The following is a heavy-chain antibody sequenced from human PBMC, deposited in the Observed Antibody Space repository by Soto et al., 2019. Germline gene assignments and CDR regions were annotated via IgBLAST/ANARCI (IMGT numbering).Heavy chain of an antibody. J-gene: IGHJ2*01. Sequence: EVQLVESGGGLVQPGGSLRLSCAASGFTFSSYWMHWVRQAPGKGLVWVSRINSDGSSTSYADSVKGRFTISRDNAKNALYLQMNSLRAEDTAVYYCAMGGSLNWYFDLWGRGTLVTVSS. D-gene: IGHD1-26*01. CDR2: INSDGSST. CDR1: GFTFSSYW. CDR3: AMGGSLNWYFDL. V-gene: IGHV3-74*01.